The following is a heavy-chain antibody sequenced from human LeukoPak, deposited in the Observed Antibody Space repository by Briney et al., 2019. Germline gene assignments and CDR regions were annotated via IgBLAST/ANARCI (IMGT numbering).Heavy chain of an antibody. D-gene: IGHD3-3*01. CDR1: GYTFTSYY. Sequence: ASVKVSCNASGYTFTSYYMHWVRQAPGQGLEWMGIINPSGGSTSYAQKFQGRVTMTRDMSTSTVYMELRSLRSEDTAVYYCARDGGGLYYDFWSGYYDYFDYWAREPWSPSPQ. V-gene: IGHV1-46*01. CDR2: INPSGGST. CDR3: ARDGGGLYYDFWSGYYDYFDY. J-gene: IGHJ4*02.